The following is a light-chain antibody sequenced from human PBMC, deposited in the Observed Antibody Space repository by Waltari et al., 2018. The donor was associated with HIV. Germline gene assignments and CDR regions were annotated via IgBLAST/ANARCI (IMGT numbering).Light chain of an antibody. CDR3: QTWDTGPWV. J-gene: IGLJ3*02. Sequence: QLILTQSPSATASLGAAVRLTCTLRGGSSSYAIAWHQLPPEKGPRSLMKLNSDGSHTKGDGIPDRFSGSSSGTERFLPISSLQSDDEADYYCQTWDTGPWVFGGGTKLTVL. V-gene: IGLV4-69*02. CDR1: GGSSSYA. CDR2: LNSDGSH.